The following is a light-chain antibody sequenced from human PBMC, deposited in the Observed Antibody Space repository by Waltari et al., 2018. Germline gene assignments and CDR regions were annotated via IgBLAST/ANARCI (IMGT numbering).Light chain of an antibody. CDR3: GTWDSSLSAAV. Sequence: QSVLTQPPSVSASPGQKVTISCSGSSSHIGDNSVSWYQQLPGTAPTLLIYDTHKRPSGIPARFSGSKSGTSATLGITGLQTGDEADYYCGTWDSSLSAAVFGGGTKLTVL. V-gene: IGLV1-51*01. CDR1: SSHIGDNS. CDR2: DTH. J-gene: IGLJ2*01.